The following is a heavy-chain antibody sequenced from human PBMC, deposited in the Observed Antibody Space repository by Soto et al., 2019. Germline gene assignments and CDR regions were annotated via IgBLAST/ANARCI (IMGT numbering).Heavy chain of an antibody. CDR2: IKQDGNEK. D-gene: IGHD2-8*01. J-gene: IGHJ6*02. CDR1: GFTFNNYW. V-gene: IGHV3-7*05. CDR3: ARDGVSPYYDGMDV. Sequence: EVQLVESGGGLVQPGGSLRLSCAASGFTFNNYWMSWVCQAPGKGLEWVANIKQDGNEKYYVDSVKGRFTIDRDNAGNSLSLQMNSLRAEDTAVYYCARDGVSPYYDGMDVWGQGATVTVSS.